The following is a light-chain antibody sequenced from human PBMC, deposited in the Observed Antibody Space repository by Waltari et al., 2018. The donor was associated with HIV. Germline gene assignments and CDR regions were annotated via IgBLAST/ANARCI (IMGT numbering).Light chain of an antibody. J-gene: IGLJ3*02. Sequence: QSVLTQPPSASGTPGQRVTVPFSGTSSNIGSYTVNWYQQRPGTAPKLLIYSNNQRPSGVPDRFSGSKSGTSASLAISGLQSEDEADYYCAAWDDSLNGWVFGGGTKLTVL. CDR3: AAWDDSLNGWV. CDR1: SSNIGSYT. V-gene: IGLV1-44*01. CDR2: SNN.